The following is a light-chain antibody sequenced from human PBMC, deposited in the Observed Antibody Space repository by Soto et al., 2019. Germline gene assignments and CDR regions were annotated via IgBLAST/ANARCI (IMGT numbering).Light chain of an antibody. Sequence: QSALTQPRSVSGSPGQSVTISCTGTSSDVGGYNYVSWYQQHPGKAPKVMIYDVSERPSGVPDRFSGSKSGNTASLTISGLQAEDEADYYCCSYAGSPRYVFGTGTTHRP. V-gene: IGLV2-11*01. CDR2: DVS. CDR1: SSDVGGYNY. J-gene: IGLJ1*01. CDR3: CSYAGSPRYV.